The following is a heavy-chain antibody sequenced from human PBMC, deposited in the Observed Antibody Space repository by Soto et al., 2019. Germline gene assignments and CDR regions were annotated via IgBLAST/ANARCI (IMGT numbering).Heavy chain of an antibody. V-gene: IGHV1-46*03. CDR3: ARDLYSTSWYVRAFDM. CDR2: INPTTTTT. CDR1: ENTFSTYS. J-gene: IGHJ3*02. D-gene: IGHD6-13*01. Sequence: ASVKVSCNASENTFSTYSLHWVRQAPGQGLEWMGVINPTTTTTTDAQKFQGRVTMTRDTSTSTVFLELSSLRSGDTAVYYCARDLYSTSWYVRAFDMWGQGTMVTVSS.